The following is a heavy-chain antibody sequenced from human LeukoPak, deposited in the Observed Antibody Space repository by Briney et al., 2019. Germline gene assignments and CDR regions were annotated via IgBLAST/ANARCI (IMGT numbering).Heavy chain of an antibody. CDR1: GGSFSGYY. J-gene: IGHJ4*02. V-gene: IGHV4-34*01. D-gene: IGHD5-18*01. CDR3: ASRVNTAMVTTPFDY. CDR2: INHSGST. Sequence: PSETLSLTCAVYGGSFSGYYWSWIPQPSGNGLEWIGEINHSGSTNYNPSLKSRVTISVDTSKNQFSLKLSSVTAADTAVYYCASRVNTAMVTTPFDYWGQGTLVTVSS.